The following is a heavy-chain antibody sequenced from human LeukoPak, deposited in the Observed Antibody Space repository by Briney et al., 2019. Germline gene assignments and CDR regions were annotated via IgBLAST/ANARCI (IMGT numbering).Heavy chain of an antibody. CDR3: ARDRDYAFDS. CDR1: GFTFSIYS. D-gene: IGHD4-17*01. CDR2: IGGTHSNI. Sequence: GGSLRLSCAASGFTFSIYSMNWVRQAPGKGLEWVSYIGGTHSNIYYADSVKGRFTISRDDAKNSLYLQMNSLRDEDTAVYYCARDRDYAFDSWGQGTLDTVSS. J-gene: IGHJ4*02. V-gene: IGHV3-48*02.